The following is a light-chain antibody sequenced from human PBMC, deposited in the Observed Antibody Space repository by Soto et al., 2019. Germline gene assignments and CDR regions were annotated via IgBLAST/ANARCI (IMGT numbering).Light chain of an antibody. CDR3: CSYAGSSTPLI. J-gene: IGLJ1*01. CDR1: TRDFGSYNL. CDR2: EVS. V-gene: IGLV2-23*02. Sequence: VLTHPPSLSWSPRQSLTISLPGTTRDFGSYNLVSWYQQHPGKAPKLMIYEVSKRPSGVSNRFSGSKSGNTASLTISGLQAEDEADYYCCSYAGSSTPLIFGTGTKVTVL.